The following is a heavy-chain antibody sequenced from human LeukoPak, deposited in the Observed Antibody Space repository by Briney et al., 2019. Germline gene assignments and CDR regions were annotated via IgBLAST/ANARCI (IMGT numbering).Heavy chain of an antibody. CDR1: GYTFTSYD. CDR3: AREGCSSTSCSLFDY. D-gene: IGHD2-2*01. V-gene: IGHV1-8*01. CDR2: MNPNSGNT. J-gene: IGHJ4*02. Sequence: ASVKVSCKASGYTFTSYDINWVRQATGQGLEWMGWMNPNSGNTGYAQKLQGRVTMTTDTSTSTAYMELRSLRSDDTAVYYCAREGCSSTSCSLFDYWGQGTLVTVSS.